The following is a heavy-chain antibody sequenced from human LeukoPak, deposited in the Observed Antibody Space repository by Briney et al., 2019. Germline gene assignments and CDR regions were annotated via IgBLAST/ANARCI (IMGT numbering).Heavy chain of an antibody. D-gene: IGHD3-22*01. CDR1: GGSISSGSYY. J-gene: IGHJ4*02. V-gene: IGHV4-30-4*08. CDR2: IYYSGST. CDR3: ARAYDSSGFPLFDY. Sequence: SQTLSLTCTVSGGSISSGSYYWSWIRQPAGKGLEWIGYIYYSGSTYYNPSLKSRVSISVDTSKNQFSLKLSSVTAAVTAVYYCARAYDSSGFPLFDYWGQGALVTVSS.